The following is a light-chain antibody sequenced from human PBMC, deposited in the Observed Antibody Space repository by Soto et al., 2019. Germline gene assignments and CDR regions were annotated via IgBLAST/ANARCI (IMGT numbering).Light chain of an antibody. V-gene: IGLV2-14*01. CDR1: RSDVGGYNY. CDR3: SSYTSSSTLV. J-gene: IGLJ2*01. Sequence: QSALTQPASVSGSPGQSTTISCTSTRSDVGGYNYVYWFQQYPGKAPKLMIYEVINRPSGVYNRFSGSKSGNTASLIISGLQAEDEADYYCSSYTSSSTLVFGGGTKVTVL. CDR2: EVI.